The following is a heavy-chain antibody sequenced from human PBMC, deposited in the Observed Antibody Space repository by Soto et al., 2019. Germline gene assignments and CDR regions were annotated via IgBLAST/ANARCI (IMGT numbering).Heavy chain of an antibody. Sequence: SETLSLTCAVSGASIASDHWWTWIRQPPGKGLEWIAEVRHTGSTEYSPSLRSRVTISVDKSKNQISLKVSSVTAADTAVFFCTRRPYRSTSGGIDYWGQGTLVTVSS. D-gene: IGHD2-15*01. J-gene: IGHJ4*02. CDR3: TRRPYRSTSGGIDY. V-gene: IGHV4-4*02. CDR2: VRHTGST. CDR1: GASIASDHW.